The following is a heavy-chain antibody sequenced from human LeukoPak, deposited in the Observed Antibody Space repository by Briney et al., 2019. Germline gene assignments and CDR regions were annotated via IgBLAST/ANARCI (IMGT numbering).Heavy chain of an antibody. CDR2: IFTDGST. D-gene: IGHD6-13*01. V-gene: IGHV4-4*07. J-gene: IGHJ3*02. CDR3: ARRSPIIAAGDAYDI. CDR1: SGSINDFY. Sequence: SETLSLTCTVSSGSINDFYWSWIRQPAGKGLEWIGRIFTDGSTAYNPSLQSRLTMSTDMPKNQFSLRLTSVTAADTAVYYCARRSPIIAAGDAYDIWGQGTLVTVSS.